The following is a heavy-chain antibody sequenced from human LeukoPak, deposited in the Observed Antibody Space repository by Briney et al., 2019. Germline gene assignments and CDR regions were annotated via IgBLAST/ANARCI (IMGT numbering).Heavy chain of an antibody. CDR3: ARTYYYDSSGYYEGYFQH. J-gene: IGHJ1*01. V-gene: IGHV5-51*01. Sequence: GESLKISCKGSGYSFTSYWIGWVRQMPGKGLEWMGIIYPGDSDTRYSPSFQGQVTISADKSISTAYLQWSSLKAPDTAMYYCARTYYYDSSGYYEGYFQHWGQGTLVTVSS. CDR1: GYSFTSYW. CDR2: IYPGDSDT. D-gene: IGHD3-22*01.